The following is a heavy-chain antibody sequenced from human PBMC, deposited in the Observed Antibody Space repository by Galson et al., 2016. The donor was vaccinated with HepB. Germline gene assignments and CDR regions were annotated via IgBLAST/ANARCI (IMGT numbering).Heavy chain of an antibody. V-gene: IGHV3-7*01. J-gene: IGHJ4*02. Sequence: SLRLSCAASGFTFSSYWMSWVRQAPGKGLEWVANINRDGSERNYVDSVKGRFTISRDNAKNLLYLQMNSLRAEDTAVYYCARSKGIAAAVGTFDYWGQGTLGTVSS. D-gene: IGHD6-13*01. CDR1: GFTFSSYW. CDR2: INRDGSER. CDR3: ARSKGIAAAVGTFDY.